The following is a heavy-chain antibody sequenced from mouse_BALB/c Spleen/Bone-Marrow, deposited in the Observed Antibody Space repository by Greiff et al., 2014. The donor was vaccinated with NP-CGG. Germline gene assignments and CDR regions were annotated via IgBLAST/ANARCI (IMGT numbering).Heavy chain of an antibody. CDR1: GFNIKDTY. V-gene: IGHV14-3*02. J-gene: IGHJ4*01. CDR3: ARVTAATSYYAMDF. Sequence: VQLKDSGAELVEPGASVKLSCTGSGFNIKDTYIHWMKQRPEQGLEWIGRIDPANGYTKYDPKFQAKATITADTFSNTSYLHLSSRAPEDTAVYYCARVTAATSYYAMDFWGQGTSVTVSS. D-gene: IGHD1-2*01. CDR2: IDPANGYT.